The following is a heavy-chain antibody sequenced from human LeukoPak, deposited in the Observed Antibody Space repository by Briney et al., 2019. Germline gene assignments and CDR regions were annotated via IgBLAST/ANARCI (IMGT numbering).Heavy chain of an antibody. J-gene: IGHJ4*02. CDR3: ARRLAVTGRYYFDY. CDR2: ISYIGGT. V-gene: IGHV4-59*08. Sequence: PSETLSLTCAVSGDSISSHYWSWIRQPPGKGLQYIGYISYIGGTNYNPSLRGRVTISLDTSRNQFSLQLRSVTAADTAVYYCARRLAVTGRYYFDYWGQGALVTVSS. CDR1: GDSISSHY. D-gene: IGHD6-19*01.